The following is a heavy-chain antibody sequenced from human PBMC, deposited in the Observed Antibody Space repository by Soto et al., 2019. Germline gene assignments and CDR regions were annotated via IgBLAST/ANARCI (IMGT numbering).Heavy chain of an antibody. J-gene: IGHJ5*02. V-gene: IGHV4-59*01. CDR2: IYYSGST. CDR1: GGSISSYY. CDR3: ARGHYDFWSGYANNWFDP. Sequence: SETLSLTCTVSGGSISSYYWSWIRQPPGKGLEWIGYIYYSGSTNYNPSLKSRVTISVDTSKNQFSLKLSSVTAADTAVYYCARGHYDFWSGYANNWFDPWGQGTLVTVS. D-gene: IGHD3-3*01.